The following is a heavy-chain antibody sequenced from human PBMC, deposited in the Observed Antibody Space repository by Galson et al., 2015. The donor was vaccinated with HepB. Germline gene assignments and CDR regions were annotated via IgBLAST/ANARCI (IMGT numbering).Heavy chain of an antibody. J-gene: IGHJ4*02. Sequence: SVKVSCKASGYTFTSYAMHWVRQAPGQRLEWMGWINAGNGNTKYSQKFQGRVTITRDTSASTAYMELSSLRSEDTAVYYCARGSGQQWLVHPLDYWGQGTLVTVSS. CDR2: INAGNGNT. CDR1: GYTFTSYA. CDR3: ARGSGQQWLVHPLDY. D-gene: IGHD6-19*01. V-gene: IGHV1-3*01.